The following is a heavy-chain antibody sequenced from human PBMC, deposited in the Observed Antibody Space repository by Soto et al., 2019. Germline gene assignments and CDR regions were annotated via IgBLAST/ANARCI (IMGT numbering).Heavy chain of an antibody. D-gene: IGHD6-13*01. CDR3: ARFELVQQQLVPDFSYFDY. Sequence: GASVKVSCKASGYTFTSYGISWVRQAPGQGLEWMGWISAYNGNTNYAQKLQGRVTMTTDTSTSTAYMELRSLRSDDTAVYYCARFELVQQQLVPDFSYFDYWGQGTLVTVSS. CDR2: ISAYNGNT. J-gene: IGHJ4*02. V-gene: IGHV1-18*01. CDR1: GYTFTSYG.